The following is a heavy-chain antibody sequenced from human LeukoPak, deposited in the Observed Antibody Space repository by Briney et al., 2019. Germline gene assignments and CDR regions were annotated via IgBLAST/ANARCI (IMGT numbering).Heavy chain of an antibody. CDR3: ARHGRFGVVRPWFDP. Sequence: GGSLRLSCAASGFTFSDYYMSWIRQAPGKGLEWVSYISSSGSTIYYADSVKGRFTISRDNAKNSLYLQMNSLRAEDTAVYYCARHGRFGVVRPWFDPWGQGTLVTVSS. D-gene: IGHD3-3*01. V-gene: IGHV3-11*04. CDR1: GFTFSDYY. J-gene: IGHJ5*02. CDR2: ISSSGSTI.